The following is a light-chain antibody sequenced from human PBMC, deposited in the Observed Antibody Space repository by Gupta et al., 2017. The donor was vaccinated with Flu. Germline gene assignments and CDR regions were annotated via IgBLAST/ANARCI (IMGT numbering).Light chain of an antibody. CDR1: QGIANY. Sequence: DIQMTQSPSSLSASVGDRVTIACRASQGIANYLAWYQQKPGKVPRLLIYDASTLQSGVPSRFIGSGSGTDFTLTISSLQPEDVATYYCQKDNTAPWTFGQGTKVETK. J-gene: IGKJ1*01. CDR2: DAS. V-gene: IGKV1-27*01. CDR3: QKDNTAPWT.